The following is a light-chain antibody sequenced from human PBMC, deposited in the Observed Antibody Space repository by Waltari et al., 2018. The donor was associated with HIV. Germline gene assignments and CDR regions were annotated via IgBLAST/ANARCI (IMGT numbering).Light chain of an antibody. V-gene: IGKV3-11*01. CDR3: QQYATSPRT. CDR1: QSVGSF. CDR2: DAS. Sequence: EIVLTQSPATLSLSPGERATLSCRASQSVGSFLVWYQQIPGQAPRLLIYDASKRATGIPARFSGRGSGTDFTLTIDSLEPEDFGVYYCQQYATSPRTFGQGTKVEIK. J-gene: IGKJ1*01.